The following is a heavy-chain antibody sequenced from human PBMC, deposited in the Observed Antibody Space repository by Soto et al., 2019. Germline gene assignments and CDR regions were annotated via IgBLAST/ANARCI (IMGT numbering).Heavy chain of an antibody. J-gene: IGHJ6*02. D-gene: IGHD3-3*01. CDR1: GGTFSSNA. V-gene: IGHV1-69*06. Sequence: QVQLVQSGAEVKKPGSSVKVSCKASGGTFSSNAINWVRQAPGQGLEWMGGIIPVLGTVDYAQNFQGRLTITADKSMETAYMDLSSLRSEDTAVYYCARAKFRSGLRFLEWISLHHCHYDMDVWGQGTTVTVSS. CDR3: ARAKFRSGLRFLEWISLHHCHYDMDV. CDR2: IIPVLGTV.